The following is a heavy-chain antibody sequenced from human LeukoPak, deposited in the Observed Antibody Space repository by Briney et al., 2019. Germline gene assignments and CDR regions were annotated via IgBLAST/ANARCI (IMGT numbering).Heavy chain of an antibody. V-gene: IGHV3-11*01. CDR3: ARDKSRSRYFDYGWFDP. CDR2: ISSSGSTI. CDR1: GFTFSDYY. J-gene: IGHJ5*02. Sequence: GGSLRLSCAASGFTFSDYYMSWIRQAPGKGLEWVSYISSSGSTIYYADSVKGRFTISRDNAKNSLYLQMNSLRAEDTAVYYCARDKSRSRYFDYGWFDPWGQGTLVTVSS. D-gene: IGHD3-9*01.